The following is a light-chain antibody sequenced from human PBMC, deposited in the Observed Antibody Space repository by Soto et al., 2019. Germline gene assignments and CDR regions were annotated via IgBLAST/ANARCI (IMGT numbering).Light chain of an antibody. J-gene: IGKJ1*01. CDR2: DAS. Sequence: EIVLTQSPSTLSFSPGERATLSCRASQSVSTYLAWYQQKPGQAPRRLIYDASTRATGIPARFSGSGSGTEFTLTINSLQSEDFAVYYCQQYNNWPRTFGQGTKV. V-gene: IGKV3-15*01. CDR1: QSVSTY. CDR3: QQYNNWPRT.